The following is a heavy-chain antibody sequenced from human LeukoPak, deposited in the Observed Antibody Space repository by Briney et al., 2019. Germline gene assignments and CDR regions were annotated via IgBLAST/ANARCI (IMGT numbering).Heavy chain of an antibody. J-gene: IGHJ4*02. CDR2: IIPIFGTA. CDR3: ARGGLSGSYSPYYFDY. D-gene: IGHD1-26*01. Sequence: SVKVSCKASGGTFSSYAISWVRQAPGQGLEWMGGIIPIFGTANYAQKFQGRVTITADESTSTAYMELSSLRSEDTAVYYCARGGLSGSYSPYYFDYWGQGTLVTVSS. V-gene: IGHV1-69*13. CDR1: GGTFSSYA.